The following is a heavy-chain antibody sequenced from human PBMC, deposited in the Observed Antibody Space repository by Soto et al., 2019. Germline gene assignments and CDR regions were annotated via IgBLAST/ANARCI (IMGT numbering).Heavy chain of an antibody. D-gene: IGHD2-2*01. V-gene: IGHV4-61*01. CDR1: GGSVSSGSYY. Sequence: PSETLSLTCTVSGGSVSSGSYYWSWIRQPPGKGLEWIGYIYYSGSTNYNPSLKSRVTISVDTSKNQFSLKLSSVTAADTAVYYCARDSILGYCSSTSCSNWFDPWGQGTLVTVSS. CDR2: IYYSGST. CDR3: ARDSILGYCSSTSCSNWFDP. J-gene: IGHJ5*02.